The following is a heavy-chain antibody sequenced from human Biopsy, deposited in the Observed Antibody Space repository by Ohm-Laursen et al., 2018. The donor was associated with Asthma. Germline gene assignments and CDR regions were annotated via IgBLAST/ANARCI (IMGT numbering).Heavy chain of an antibody. CDR3: ARVASYGDLYFGIDV. CDR2: VFWSGTT. V-gene: IGHV4-30-4*01. J-gene: IGHJ6*02. CDR1: GAYIGSRDHH. Sequence: TLSLTCTVGGAYIGSRDHHWSWIRQSPGTGLEWIGFVFWSGTTHYNRSLERRLSISIDTTRNGFSMTLRSVTAADTAVYFCARVASYGDLYFGIDVWGPGTTASVS. D-gene: IGHD4-17*01.